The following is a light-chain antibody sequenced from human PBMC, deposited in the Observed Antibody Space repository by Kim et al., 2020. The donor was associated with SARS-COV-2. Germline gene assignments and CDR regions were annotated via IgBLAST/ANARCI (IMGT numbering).Light chain of an antibody. CDR3: QSYDSSIPVV. V-gene: IGLV6-57*01. J-gene: IGLJ2*01. CDR2: ETN. Sequence: NFMLTQPQYVSESPGKTVTISCTRSSGSIATNYVQWYQQRPGSSPTIVIFETNQKPSGVPDRFSGSIDTSSNSASLTISGLKTEDEADYYCQSYDSSIPVVFGGGTKVTVL. CDR1: SGSIATNY.